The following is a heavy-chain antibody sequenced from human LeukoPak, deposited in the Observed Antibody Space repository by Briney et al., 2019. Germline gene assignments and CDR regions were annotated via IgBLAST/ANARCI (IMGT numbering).Heavy chain of an antibody. CDR3: ARVVGASRWNDY. CDR2: ISSSSSYI. Sequence: GGSLRLSCAASGFTFSSYSMNWVRQAPGKGLEWVSSISSSSSYIYYADSVKGRFTISRDNAKNSLYLQMNSLRAEDTAVYYCARVVGASRWNDYWGQGTLVTVSS. CDR1: GFTFSSYS. V-gene: IGHV3-21*01. D-gene: IGHD1-26*01. J-gene: IGHJ4*02.